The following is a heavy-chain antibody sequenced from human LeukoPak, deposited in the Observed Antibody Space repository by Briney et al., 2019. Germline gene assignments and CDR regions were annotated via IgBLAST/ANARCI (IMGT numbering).Heavy chain of an antibody. CDR3: ARGRVRYYGSGSYYNEGRVYYYYGMDV. V-gene: IGHV4-34*01. CDR2: INHSGST. D-gene: IGHD3-10*01. Sequence: SETLSLTCAVYGGSFSGYYWSWIRQPPGKGLEWIGEINHSGSTNYNPSLKSRVTISVDTSKNQFSLKLSSVTAADTAVYYCARGRVRYYGSGSYYNEGRVYYYYGMDVWGQGTTVTVSS. CDR1: GGSFSGYY. J-gene: IGHJ6*02.